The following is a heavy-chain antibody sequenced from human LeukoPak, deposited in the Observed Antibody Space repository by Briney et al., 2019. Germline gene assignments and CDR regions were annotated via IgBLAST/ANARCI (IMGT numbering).Heavy chain of an antibody. J-gene: IGHJ5*02. D-gene: IGHD5-12*01. V-gene: IGHV3-30*04. Sequence: GGSLRLSCAASGFTFSSYAMHWVRQAPGKGLEWVAVISYDGSNKYYAGSVKGRFTISRDNSKNTLYLQMNSLRAEDTAVYYCASHKGSGIVATITGRGWFDPWGQGTLVTVSS. CDR3: ASHKGSGIVATITGRGWFDP. CDR2: ISYDGSNK. CDR1: GFTFSSYA.